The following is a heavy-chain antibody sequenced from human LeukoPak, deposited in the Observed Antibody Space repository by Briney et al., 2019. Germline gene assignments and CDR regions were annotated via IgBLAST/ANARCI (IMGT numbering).Heavy chain of an antibody. J-gene: IGHJ5*02. CDR1: EDSFTNYW. V-gene: IGHV5-51*01. Sequence: GESLKISCKGSEDSFTNYWIGWVRQMPGKGLECMGIIYPGDSDTRYSPSFQGQVTISADKSSSTAYLQWSSLKASDTAMYYCARRTDCSGGSCYLWEVLWFDPWGQGTLVTVSS. CDR3: ARRTDCSGGSCYLWEVLWFDP. CDR2: IYPGDSDT. D-gene: IGHD2-15*01.